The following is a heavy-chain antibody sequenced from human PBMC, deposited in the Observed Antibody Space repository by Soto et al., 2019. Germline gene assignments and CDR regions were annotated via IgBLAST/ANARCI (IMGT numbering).Heavy chain of an antibody. V-gene: IGHV1-69*01. J-gene: IGHJ5*02. Sequence: QVQLVQSGAEVKKPGSSVKVSCKASGGTFSCYAISWVRQAPGQGLEWMGGIIPIFGTANYAQKFQGRVTITADESTSTAYMELSSLRSEDTAVYYCARESYCSGGSCYVWFDPWGQGTLVTVSS. CDR2: IIPIFGTA. D-gene: IGHD2-15*01. CDR1: GGTFSCYA. CDR3: ARESYCSGGSCYVWFDP.